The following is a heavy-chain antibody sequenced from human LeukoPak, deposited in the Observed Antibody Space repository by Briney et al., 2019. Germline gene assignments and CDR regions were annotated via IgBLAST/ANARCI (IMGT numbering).Heavy chain of an antibody. CDR1: GFTFSDYY. CDR3: ARTAYYYDSSGYDDAFDI. Sequence: GGSLRLSCAASGFTFSDYYMSWIRQAPGKGLKWVSHISSSGSTRYYADSVKGRFTISRDNAKNSLYLQMNSLRAEDTAVYYCARTAYYYDSSGYDDAFDIWGQGTMVTASS. J-gene: IGHJ3*02. V-gene: IGHV3-11*01. D-gene: IGHD3-22*01. CDR2: ISSSGSTR.